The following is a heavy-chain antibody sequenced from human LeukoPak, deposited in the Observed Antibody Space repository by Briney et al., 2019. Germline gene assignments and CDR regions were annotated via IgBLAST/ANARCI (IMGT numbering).Heavy chain of an antibody. D-gene: IGHD1-7*01. V-gene: IGHV3-30*04. J-gene: IGHJ6*02. CDR3: AKGNYGLYGMEV. Sequence: GGSLRLSCAASGFTFSSYAMHWVRQAPGKGLEWVAVISYDGSNKYYADSVKGRFTISRDNSKNTLYLQMNSLRAEDTAVYYCAKGNYGLYGMEVWGQGTTVTVSS. CDR2: ISYDGSNK. CDR1: GFTFSSYA.